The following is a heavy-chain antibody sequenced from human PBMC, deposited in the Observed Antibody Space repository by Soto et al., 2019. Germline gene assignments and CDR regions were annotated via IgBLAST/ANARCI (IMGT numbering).Heavy chain of an antibody. CDR3: ARDGYYDSSGYSYYGMDV. D-gene: IGHD3-22*01. V-gene: IGHV1-69*12. J-gene: IGHJ6*02. CDR2: IIPIFGTA. Sequence: QVQLVQSGAEVKKPGSSVKVSCKASGGTFSSYAISWVRQAPGQGLEWMGGIIPIFGTANYAQKFQGRVTITADESTSTAYMELSSLRSEDTAVYSCARDGYYDSSGYSYYGMDVWGQGTTVAVSS. CDR1: GGTFSSYA.